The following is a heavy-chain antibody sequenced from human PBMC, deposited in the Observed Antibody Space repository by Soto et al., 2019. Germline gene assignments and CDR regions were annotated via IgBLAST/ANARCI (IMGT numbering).Heavy chain of an antibody. J-gene: IGHJ5*02. CDR1: GDSFTNYA. D-gene: IGHD2-8*01. Sequence: QVLLVQSGAEMKQPGSSVSVSCKASGDSFTNYAFTWVRQAPGQGPEWLGGIILALGTPHYSQRFQGRLTITAAESASPVSLEVGSVSLDATAVYYCGRYCTTTKCRGGYYLDLWGQGTLLPVSS. V-gene: IGHV1-69*01. CDR2: IILALGTP. CDR3: GRYCTTTKCRGGYYLDL.